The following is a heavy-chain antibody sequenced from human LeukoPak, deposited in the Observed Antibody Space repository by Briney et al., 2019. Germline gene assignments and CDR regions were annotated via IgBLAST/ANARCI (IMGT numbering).Heavy chain of an antibody. J-gene: IGHJ4*02. D-gene: IGHD5-18*01. CDR3: AKTWIRLWDPFDY. CDR1: GFTFSSYG. CDR2: ISYDGSNK. V-gene: IGHV3-30*18. Sequence: GGSLRLSCAASGFTFSSYGMHWVRQAPGKGLEWVAVISYDGSNKYYADSVKGRFTISRDNSKNTLYLQMNSLRAEDTAVYYCAKTWIRLWDPFDYWGQGTLVTVSS.